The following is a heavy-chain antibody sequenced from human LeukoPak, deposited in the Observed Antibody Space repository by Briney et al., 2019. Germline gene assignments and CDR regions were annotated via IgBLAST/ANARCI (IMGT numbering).Heavy chain of an antibody. CDR3: AIINHPDGRVY. V-gene: IGHV5-51*01. D-gene: IGHD5-24*01. CDR2: IYAGNSDA. Sequence: PGESLKISCQGFGYPFTTSWIGWVRQPPGKGLEWTAIIYAGNSDAKYSPSFQGQVSISTDRSISTAYLHWSSLKASDTSIYYCAIINHPDGRVYWGQGTLVTVSS. J-gene: IGHJ4*02. CDR1: GYPFTTSW.